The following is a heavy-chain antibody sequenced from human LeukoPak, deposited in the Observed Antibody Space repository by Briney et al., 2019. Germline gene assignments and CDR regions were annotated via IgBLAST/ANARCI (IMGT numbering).Heavy chain of an antibody. CDR2: IYHSGAT. CDR3: AGDFGSGSYRFDY. J-gene: IGHJ4*02. V-gene: IGHV4-30-2*01. Sequence: SQTLSLTCAVSGVSISSGDYSWSWLRQPPGKGLEWIGYIYHSGATYYNSSLKSRGTISLDRSKNQFSLKLTSMTAADTAVYYCAGDFGSGSYRFDYWGQGTLVTVSS. D-gene: IGHD3-10*01. CDR1: GVSISSGDYS.